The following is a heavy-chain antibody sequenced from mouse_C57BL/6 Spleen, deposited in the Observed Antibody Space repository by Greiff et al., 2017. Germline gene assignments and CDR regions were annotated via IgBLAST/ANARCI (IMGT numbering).Heavy chain of an antibody. J-gene: IGHJ1*03. CDR3: ARGVTTGDWYFDV. D-gene: IGHD2-3*01. CDR2: IDPSDSYT. V-gene: IGHV1-59*01. Sequence: QVQLQQPGAELVRPGTSVKLSCKASGYTFTSYWMHWVKQRPGQGLEWIGVIDPSDSYTNYNQKFKGKATLTVDTSSSTAYMQLSSLTSEDSAVYYCARGVTTGDWYFDVWGTGTTVTVSS. CDR1: GYTFTSYW.